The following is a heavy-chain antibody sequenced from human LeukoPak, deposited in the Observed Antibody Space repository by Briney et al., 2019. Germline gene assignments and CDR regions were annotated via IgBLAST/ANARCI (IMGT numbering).Heavy chain of an antibody. Sequence: SETLSLTCTVSGGSISSSSYYWGWIRQPPGKGLEWIGSIYYSGSTYYNPSLKSRVTISVDTSKNQFSLKLSSVTAEDTAVYYCARDNWNWFDPWGQGTLVTVSS. CDR2: IYYSGST. CDR3: ARDNWNWFDP. CDR1: GGSISSSSYY. V-gene: IGHV4-39*07. J-gene: IGHJ5*02. D-gene: IGHD1-20*01.